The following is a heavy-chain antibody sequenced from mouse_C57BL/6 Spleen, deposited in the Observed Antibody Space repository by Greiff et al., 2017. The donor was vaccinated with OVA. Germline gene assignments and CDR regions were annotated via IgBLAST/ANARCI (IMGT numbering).Heavy chain of an antibody. J-gene: IGHJ2*01. Sequence: QVQLQQSGAELARPGASVKLSCKASGYTFTSYGISWVKQRTGQGLEWIGEIYPRSGNTYYNEKFKGKATLTADKSSSTAYMGLRSLTSEDSAVYFCASSSINAGVAECWGQGTTLTVSS. CDR2: IYPRSGNT. D-gene: IGHD1-1*01. V-gene: IGHV1-81*01. CDR1: GYTFTSYG. CDR3: ASSSINAGVAEC.